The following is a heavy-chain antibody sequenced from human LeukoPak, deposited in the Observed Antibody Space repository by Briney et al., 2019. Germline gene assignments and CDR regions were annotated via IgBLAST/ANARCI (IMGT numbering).Heavy chain of an antibody. D-gene: IGHD6-13*01. CDR2: IDTDGTIT. V-gene: IGHV3-74*01. Sequence: GGSLRLSCSASGYIFSSYWMHWVRQAPGEGLVWVSRIDTDGTITSYADSVKGRFTISRDNSKNTLYLQMNSLRAEDTAVYYCARHEAAAGTWDYWGQGTLVTVSS. J-gene: IGHJ4*02. CDR3: ARHEAAAGTWDY. CDR1: GYIFSSYW.